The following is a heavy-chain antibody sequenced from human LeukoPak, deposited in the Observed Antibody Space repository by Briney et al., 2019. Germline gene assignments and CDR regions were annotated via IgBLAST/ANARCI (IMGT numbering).Heavy chain of an antibody. Sequence: ASVKVSCTASGYTFTSYGISWVRQAPGQGLEWMGWVSAYNGNTNYAQKLQGRVTMTTDTSTSTAYMELRSLRSDDTAVYYCARVSWFPGTSYYYMDVWGKGTTVTVSS. V-gene: IGHV1-18*01. CDR2: VSAYNGNT. D-gene: IGHD1-1*01. CDR1: GYTFTSYG. CDR3: ARVSWFPGTSYYYMDV. J-gene: IGHJ6*03.